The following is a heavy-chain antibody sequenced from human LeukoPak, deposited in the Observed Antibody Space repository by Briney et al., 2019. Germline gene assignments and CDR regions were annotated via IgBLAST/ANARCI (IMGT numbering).Heavy chain of an antibody. D-gene: IGHD5-18*01. CDR1: GFTVSSNY. CDR2: IYSGGST. Sequence: GGSLRLSCAASGFTVSSNYMSWVRQAPGKGLEWVSVIYSGGSTYYADSVKGRFTISRDNSKNTLYLQMNSLRAEDTAVYYCARGRALGYSYGFNDFDYWGQGTLVTASS. J-gene: IGHJ4*02. V-gene: IGHV3-53*01. CDR3: ARGRALGYSYGFNDFDY.